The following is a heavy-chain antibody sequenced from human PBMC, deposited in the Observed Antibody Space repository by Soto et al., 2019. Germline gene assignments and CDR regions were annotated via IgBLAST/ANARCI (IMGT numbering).Heavy chain of an antibody. D-gene: IGHD3-3*01. Sequence: EVQLLESGGGLVQPGGSLRLSCAASGVTFTSHVMSWVRQAPGKGLEWVSDIHVDTGSSAYAASVWGRFTISRDNSQNTVDLQMGSLRAEDTAIYYCAKFHFDEVTGSYTPFDSWGQGALVTVSS. J-gene: IGHJ4*02. V-gene: IGHV3-23*01. CDR1: GVTFTSHV. CDR2: IHVDTGSS. CDR3: AKFHFDEVTGSYTPFDS.